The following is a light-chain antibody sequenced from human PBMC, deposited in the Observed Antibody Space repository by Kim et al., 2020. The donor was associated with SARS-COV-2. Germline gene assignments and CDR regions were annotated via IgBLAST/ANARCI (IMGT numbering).Light chain of an antibody. Sequence: ASVGDRVTITCRASQSINSWLAWYQQKPGKAPKVLIYDASSLESGVPSRFSGSGSGTEFTLTISSLQPDDFATYYCQQYNSYSITFGPGTKVDIK. CDR2: DAS. J-gene: IGKJ3*01. CDR3: QQYNSYSIT. V-gene: IGKV1-5*01. CDR1: QSINSW.